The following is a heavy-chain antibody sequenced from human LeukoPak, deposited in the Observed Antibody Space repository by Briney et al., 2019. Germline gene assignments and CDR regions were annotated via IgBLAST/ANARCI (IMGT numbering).Heavy chain of an antibody. Sequence: SVKVSCKASGRTFSSYAISWLRQAPGQGLEWMGRIIPILGIANYAQKFQGRVTITADKSTSTAYMELSSLRSEDTAVYYCARSEDYYDSSGYYDYWGQGTLVTVSS. V-gene: IGHV1-69*04. CDR1: GRTFSSYA. D-gene: IGHD3-22*01. J-gene: IGHJ4*02. CDR2: IIPILGIA. CDR3: ARSEDYYDSSGYYDY.